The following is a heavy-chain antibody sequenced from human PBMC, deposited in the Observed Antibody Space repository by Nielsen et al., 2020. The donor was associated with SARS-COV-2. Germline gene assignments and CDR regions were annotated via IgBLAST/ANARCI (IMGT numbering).Heavy chain of an antibody. CDR2: IFYTGNT. Sequence: RQAPGKGLQWIGSIFYTGNTYNNPSLGSRLSMSIDPSTNQYSLRLTSLTAADTAVYYCARDRRTGGCFDSWGPGILVTVSS. V-gene: IGHV4-39*07. CDR3: ARDRRTGGCFDS. D-gene: IGHD1/OR15-1a*01. J-gene: IGHJ4*02.